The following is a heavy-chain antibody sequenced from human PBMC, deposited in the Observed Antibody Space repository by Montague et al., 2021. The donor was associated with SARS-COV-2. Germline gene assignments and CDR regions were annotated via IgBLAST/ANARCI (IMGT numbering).Heavy chain of an antibody. CDR2: IYYSGST. CDR3: ARLHCSSTSCYYLFFAETSHFDY. D-gene: IGHD2-2*01. Sequence: SETRSLTCTVSGGSISGSSYYWGWIRQPPGKGLEWIGSIYYSGSTYYNPSLKSRVTISVDTSKNQFSLKLSSVTAADTAVYYCARLHCSSTSCYYLFFAETSHFDYWGQGTLVTVSS. J-gene: IGHJ4*02. V-gene: IGHV4-39*01. CDR1: GGSISGSSYY.